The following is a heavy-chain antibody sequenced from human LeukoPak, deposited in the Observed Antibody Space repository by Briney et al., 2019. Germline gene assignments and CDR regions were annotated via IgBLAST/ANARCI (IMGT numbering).Heavy chain of an antibody. J-gene: IGHJ4*02. Sequence: GGSLRLSCAASGFTFSTYGMHWVRQAPGKGLEWVAFIRYDGSHKYYADSVKGRCTISRDNSKSTLYLQMNSLRVEDTAVYYCAKMDCSGGTCYSEVDYWGQGTLVTVSS. V-gene: IGHV3-30*02. CDR1: GFTFSTYG. CDR3: AKMDCSGGTCYSEVDY. CDR2: IRYDGSHK. D-gene: IGHD2-15*01.